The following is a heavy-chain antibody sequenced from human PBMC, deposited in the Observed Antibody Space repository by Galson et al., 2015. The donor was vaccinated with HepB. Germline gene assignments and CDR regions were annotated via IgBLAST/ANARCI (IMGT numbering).Heavy chain of an antibody. Sequence: QSGAEVKKPGPSVKVSCKASGYTFTGYYMHWVRQAPGQGLEWMGWINPNSGGTNYAQKFQGRVTMTRDTSISTAYMELSRLRSDDTAVYYCARVSTSYSSSSSELLQHWGQGTLVTVSS. CDR3: ARVSTSYSSSSSELLQH. J-gene: IGHJ1*01. D-gene: IGHD6-6*01. V-gene: IGHV1-2*02. CDR1: GYTFTGYY. CDR2: INPNSGGT.